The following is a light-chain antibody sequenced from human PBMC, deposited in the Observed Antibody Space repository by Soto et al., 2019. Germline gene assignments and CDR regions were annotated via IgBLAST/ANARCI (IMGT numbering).Light chain of an antibody. V-gene: IGKV1-5*01. CDR2: DAS. Sequence: DIQMTQSPSTLSASVGDRVTITCRASQSISSWLAWYQQKPGKAPKLLIYDASSLESGVPSRFSGSGSVTEFTLTISGLQPDDFATYICQQYNSYSPRTFGQGTKLEMK. J-gene: IGKJ2*01. CDR3: QQYNSYSPRT. CDR1: QSISSW.